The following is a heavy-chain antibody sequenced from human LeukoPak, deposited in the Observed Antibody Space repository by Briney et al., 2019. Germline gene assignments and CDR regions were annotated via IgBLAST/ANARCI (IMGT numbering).Heavy chain of an antibody. J-gene: IGHJ6*02. D-gene: IGHD3-22*01. CDR1: GFTFSSYS. Sequence: GGSLRLSCAASGFTFSSYSMYWVRQAPGKGLEWVSSISSSSSYIYYADSVKGRFTISRDNARNLLYLQMNSLRAEDTAVYYCASYYYDSSGYRDDYGMDVWGQGTTVTVSS. CDR2: ISSSSSYI. V-gene: IGHV3-21*01. CDR3: ASYYYDSSGYRDDYGMDV.